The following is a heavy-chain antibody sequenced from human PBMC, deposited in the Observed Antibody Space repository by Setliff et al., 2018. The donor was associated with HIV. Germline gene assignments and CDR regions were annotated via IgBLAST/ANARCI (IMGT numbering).Heavy chain of an antibody. D-gene: IGHD5-18*01. CDR3: AREELSAFSYGDRYWYFSL. J-gene: IGHJ2*01. V-gene: IGHV3-33*08. CDR2: IWYDGTNK. Sequence: GSLRLSCEASRFTFNNYGMHWVRQAPGEGLERVAVIWYDGTNKYYADSVKGRFTISRDNSKNTLYLEMASLRVEDTAVYYCAREELSAFSYGDRYWYFSLWGRGTLVTVSS. CDR1: RFTFNNYG.